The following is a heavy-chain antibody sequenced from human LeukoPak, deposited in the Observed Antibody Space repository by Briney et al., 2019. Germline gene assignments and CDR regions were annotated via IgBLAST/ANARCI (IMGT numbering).Heavy chain of an antibody. CDR2: ISAYNGNA. CDR3: ARDGIAVAGSSGRDY. J-gene: IGHJ4*02. V-gene: IGHV1-18*01. CDR1: GYTFTSYG. Sequence: ASVKVSCKASGYTFTSYGISWVRQAPGQGLEWMGWISAYNGNANYAQKLQGRVTMTTDTSTSTAYMELRSLRSDDTAVYYCARDGIAVAGSSGRDYWGQGTLVTVSS. D-gene: IGHD6-19*01.